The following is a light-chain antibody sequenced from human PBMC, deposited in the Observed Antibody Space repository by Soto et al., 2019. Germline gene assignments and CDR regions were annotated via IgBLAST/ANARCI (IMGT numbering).Light chain of an antibody. J-gene: IGKJ1*01. CDR3: QQHYNTPWT. Sequence: DIQLTQAPSSLSASVGDRITITCRASQRISTYLNWYQQKPGKAPELVIYTASSLESGVPSRFSGSGSGTDFTRTISSLQPEDLATYYCQQHYNTPWTFGQGTKVEIK. CDR2: TAS. V-gene: IGKV1-39*01. CDR1: QRISTY.